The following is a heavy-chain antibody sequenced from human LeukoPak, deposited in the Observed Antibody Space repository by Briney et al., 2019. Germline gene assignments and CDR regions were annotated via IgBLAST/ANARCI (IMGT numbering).Heavy chain of an antibody. CDR1: GGSFSGYY. CDR3: ARGWCSGGSCRYPARYYYGMDV. V-gene: IGHV4-34*01. J-gene: IGHJ6*04. CDR2: INHGGST. D-gene: IGHD2-15*01. Sequence: PSETLSLTCAVYGGSFSGYYWSWIRQPPGKGLEWIGEINHGGSTNYNPSLKSRVTTSVDTSKNQFSLKLSFVTAADTAVYYCARGWCSGGSCRYPARYYYGMDVWGKGTTVTVSS.